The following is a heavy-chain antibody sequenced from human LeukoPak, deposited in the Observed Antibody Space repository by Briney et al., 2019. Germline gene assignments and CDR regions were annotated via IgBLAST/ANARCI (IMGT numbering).Heavy chain of an antibody. CDR1: GGSFSGYY. V-gene: IGHV4-34*01. D-gene: IGHD2-2*01. J-gene: IGHJ4*02. CDR2: INHSGST. CDR3: ARAYCSSTSCAPDY. Sequence: SETLSLTCAVYGGSFSGYYWRWIRQPPGKGLEWIGEINHSGSTNYNPSLTSRVTISVDTSKNQFSLKLSSVTAADTAVYYCARAYCSSTSCAPDYWGQGTLVTVSS.